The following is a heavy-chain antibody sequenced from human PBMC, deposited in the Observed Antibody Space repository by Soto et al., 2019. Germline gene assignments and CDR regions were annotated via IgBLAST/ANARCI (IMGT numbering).Heavy chain of an antibody. CDR2: ISGSGGSI. Sequence: EVQLLESGGGLVQPGGSLRLSCAASGFTFSTYAMNWVRQAPGNGLEWVSAISGSGGSIHYADSVKGRFTISRDNSKNTLYPQMNSLRDEDTAVYHCVKGYWKGDVWGQGTTVTVPS. D-gene: IGHD1-1*01. CDR1: GFTFSTYA. CDR3: VKGYWKGDV. J-gene: IGHJ6*02. V-gene: IGHV3-23*01.